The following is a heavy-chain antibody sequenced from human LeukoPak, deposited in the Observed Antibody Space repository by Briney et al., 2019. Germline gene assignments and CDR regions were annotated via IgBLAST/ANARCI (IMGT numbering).Heavy chain of an antibody. CDR1: GGSFKDYY. CDR2: INHSGST. V-gene: IGHV4-34*01. J-gene: IGHJ6*03. Sequence: SETLSLTFAFYGGSFKDYYWSWIRQPPGKGLEWIGEINHSGSTNYNPSLKSRVTISVDTSKNQFSLKLSSVTVADTAVYYCARDDYGDFYYYYYMDVWGKGTTVTVSS. D-gene: IGHD4-17*01. CDR3: ARDDYGDFYYYYYMDV.